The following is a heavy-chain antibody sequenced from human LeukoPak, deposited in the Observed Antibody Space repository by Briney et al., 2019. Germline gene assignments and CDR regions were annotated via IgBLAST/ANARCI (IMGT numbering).Heavy chain of an antibody. CDR1: GFTFSSYS. CDR3: ARDPEAMAYYFDY. D-gene: IGHD5-24*01. CDR2: ISSSSSYI. J-gene: IGHJ4*02. Sequence: PGGSLRLSCAASGFTFSSYSMNWVRQAPGKGLEWVSSISSSSSYIYYADSVKGRFTISRDNAKNSLYLQMNSLRAEDTAVYYCARDPEAMAYYFDYWGQGTLVTVSS. V-gene: IGHV3-21*01.